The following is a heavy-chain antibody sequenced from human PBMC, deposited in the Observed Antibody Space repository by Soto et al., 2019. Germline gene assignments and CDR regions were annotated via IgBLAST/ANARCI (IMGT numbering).Heavy chain of an antibody. CDR2: INHSGST. V-gene: IGHV4-34*01. D-gene: IGHD5-12*01. J-gene: IGHJ4*02. Sequence: SETLSLTCAVYGGSFSGYYWSWIRQPPGKGLEWIGEINHSGSTNYNPSLKSRVTISVDTSKNQFSLKLSSVTAADTAVYYCARGYLMATIIIPLDYWGQGTLVTVSS. CDR1: GGSFSGYY. CDR3: ARGYLMATIIIPLDY.